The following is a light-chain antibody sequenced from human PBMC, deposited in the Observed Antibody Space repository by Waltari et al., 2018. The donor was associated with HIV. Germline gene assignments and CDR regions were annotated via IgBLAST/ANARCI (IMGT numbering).Light chain of an antibody. Sequence: QSALTQPPSASGSLGQSVTISCTGSSSDIGAYDSVSWFQQHPNNAPKLLLYEVSKRPSGVPARFPGSRSGETAFLSVSGLQPDDTAAYFCSSYGDNIRVLFGGGTNLTVL. CDR3: SSYGDNIRVL. CDR2: EVS. J-gene: IGLJ2*01. CDR1: SSDIGAYDS. V-gene: IGLV2-8*01.